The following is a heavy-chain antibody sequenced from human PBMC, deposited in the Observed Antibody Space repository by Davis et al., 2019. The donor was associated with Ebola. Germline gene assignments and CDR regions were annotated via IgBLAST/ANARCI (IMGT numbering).Heavy chain of an antibody. Sequence: TLSLTCAVYGGSFSGYYWSWIRQPPGKGLEWIGEINHSGSTNYNPSLKSRVTITVDTSKNQFSLKLSSVTAADTAVYYCARGPRITMVQGVIRGYYYYYGMDVWGQGTTVTVSS. CDR1: GGSFSGYY. CDR2: INHSGST. J-gene: IGHJ6*02. CDR3: ARGPRITMVQGVIRGYYYYYGMDV. V-gene: IGHV4-34*01. D-gene: IGHD3-10*01.